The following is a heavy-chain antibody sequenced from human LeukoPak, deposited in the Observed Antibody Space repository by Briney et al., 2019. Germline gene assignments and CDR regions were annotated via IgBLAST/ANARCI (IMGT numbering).Heavy chain of an antibody. CDR3: ARDLGDYYDSSGYYVAP. CDR1: GFTFSSYS. J-gene: IGHJ5*02. CDR2: ISSSSSYI. V-gene: IGHV3-21*01. D-gene: IGHD3-22*01. Sequence: GGSLRLSCAASGFTFSSYSMNWVRQAPGKGLEWVSSISSSSSYIYYADSVKGRFTISRGNAKNTLYLQMNSLRAEDTAVYYCARDLGDYYDSSGYYVAPWGQGTLVTVSS.